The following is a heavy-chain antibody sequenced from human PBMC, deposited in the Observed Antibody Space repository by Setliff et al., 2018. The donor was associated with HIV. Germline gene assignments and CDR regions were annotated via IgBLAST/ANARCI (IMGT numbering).Heavy chain of an antibody. Sequence: SVKVSCKASGGTFRSYSINWVRQAPGQGLEWMGTIVPFIDATHYAQSFQGRLTITADESSNTAYMELSSLRLHDTAVYYCAKAAVEMTTIAFGGPPGYWGQGTLVTVSS. CDR2: IVPFIDAT. D-gene: IGHD3-16*01. V-gene: IGHV1-69*11. J-gene: IGHJ4*02. CDR3: AKAAVEMTTIAFGGPPGY. CDR1: GGTFRSYS.